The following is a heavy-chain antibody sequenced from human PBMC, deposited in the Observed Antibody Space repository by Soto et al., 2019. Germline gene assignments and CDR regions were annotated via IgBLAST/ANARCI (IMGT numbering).Heavy chain of an antibody. CDR3: ARRKSSYKANSKYFDY. J-gene: IGHJ4*02. CDR1: GGSISSYY. V-gene: IGHV4-59*08. Sequence: SETLSLTCTVSGGSISSYYWSWIRQPPGKGLEWIGYIYYSGSTNYNPSLKSRVTISVDTSKNQFSLKLNSMTAADTAVYYCARRKSSYKANSKYFDYWGQGTLVTVSS. CDR2: IYYSGST. D-gene: IGHD6-13*01.